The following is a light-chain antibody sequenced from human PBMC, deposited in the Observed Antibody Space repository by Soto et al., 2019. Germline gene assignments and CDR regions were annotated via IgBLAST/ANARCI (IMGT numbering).Light chain of an antibody. CDR1: QDIANRF. CDR2: GAS. V-gene: IGKV3-20*01. CDR3: QQYGSSPRA. J-gene: IGKJ1*01. Sequence: EIVLTQSPDTLSLSPGERATLSCRASQDIANRFLAWYQLQPGQAPRLLMFGASSRATGIPDRFTGSGSGTDFTLTITRLEPEDFGVYYCQQYGSSPRAFGQGTKVEIK.